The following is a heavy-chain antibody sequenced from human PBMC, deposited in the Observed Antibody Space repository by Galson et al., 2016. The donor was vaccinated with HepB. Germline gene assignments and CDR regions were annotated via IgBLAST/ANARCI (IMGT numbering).Heavy chain of an antibody. D-gene: IGHD1-26*01. CDR3: ARDFKLGAPDYMDV. CDR1: GFSFSSYG. CDR2: ISYDGSNK. J-gene: IGHJ6*03. V-gene: IGHV3-30*03. Sequence: SLRLSCATSGFSFSSYGMHWVRQAPGKGLEWVAVISYDGSNKYYADSVKGRFTISRDNSKNTVDLQIHSLRSEDAAVYFCARDFKLGAPDYMDVWGKGTTITVS.